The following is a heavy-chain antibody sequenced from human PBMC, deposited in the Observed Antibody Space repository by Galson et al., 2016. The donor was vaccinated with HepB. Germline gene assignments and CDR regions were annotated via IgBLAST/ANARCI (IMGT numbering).Heavy chain of an antibody. CDR3: ARTHAILQLVRDFDV. CDR1: GGTFSSYA. D-gene: IGHD6-6*01. Sequence: SVKVSCKVSGGTFSSYAINWVRQAPGQGLEWMGAIIPAFATPNYAQKFQGRVTITADESTNTGFMEMSGLRSEDTALYYCARTHAILQLVRDFDVWGPGTMVTVSS. CDR2: IIPAFATP. V-gene: IGHV1-69*13. J-gene: IGHJ3*01.